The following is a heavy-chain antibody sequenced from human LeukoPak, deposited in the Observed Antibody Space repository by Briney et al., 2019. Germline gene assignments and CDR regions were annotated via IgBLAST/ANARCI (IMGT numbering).Heavy chain of an antibody. J-gene: IGHJ4*02. V-gene: IGHV4-59*12. CDR1: GGSISSYS. CDR2: IYDSGST. D-gene: IGHD3-10*01. CDR3: ARGRLLWFGGQYYFDY. Sequence: PSETLSLTCAVSGGSISSYSWSWIRQPPGKGLEWIGCIYDSGSTNYNPSLKSRVTISVDTSKNQFSLKLSSVTAADTAVYYCARGRLLWFGGQYYFDYWGQGTLVTVSS.